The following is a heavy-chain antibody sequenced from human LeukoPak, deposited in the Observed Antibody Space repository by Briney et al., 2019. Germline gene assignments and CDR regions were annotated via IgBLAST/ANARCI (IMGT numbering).Heavy chain of an antibody. V-gene: IGHV3-23*01. D-gene: IGHD2-15*01. Sequence: HPGGSLRLSCATSGFIFSSYAMSWVRQAPGRGLEWVSSISGSGGSIYYADSVKGRFTISRDNSKNTLYLQMNSLRAEDTAVYYCAKARGEQNGGSNYWDQGTQVIISS. CDR1: GFIFSSYA. CDR2: ISGSGGSI. CDR3: AKARGEQNGGSNY. J-gene: IGHJ4*02.